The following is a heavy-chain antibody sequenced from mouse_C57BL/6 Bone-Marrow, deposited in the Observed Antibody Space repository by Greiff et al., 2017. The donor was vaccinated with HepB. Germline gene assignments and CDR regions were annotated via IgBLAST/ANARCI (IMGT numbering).Heavy chain of an antibody. CDR3: ARREYFDV. J-gene: IGHJ1*03. V-gene: IGHV1-82*01. Sequence: QVQLQQSGPELVKPGASVKISCKASGYAFSSSWMNWVKQRPGKGLEWIGRIYPGDGDTNYNGKFKGKATLTADKSSSTAYMQLSSLTSEYSAVYFCARREYFDVWGTGTTVTVSS. CDR2: IYPGDGDT. CDR1: GYAFSSSW.